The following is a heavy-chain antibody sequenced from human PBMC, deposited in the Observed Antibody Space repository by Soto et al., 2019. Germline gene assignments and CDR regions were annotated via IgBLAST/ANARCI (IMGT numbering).Heavy chain of an antibody. CDR1: GFAFSTYA. CDR3: ARGPSSSTYNWFDP. V-gene: IGHV3-30-3*01. D-gene: IGHD6-13*01. CDR2: ISFDGSNK. J-gene: IGHJ5*02. Sequence: GSLRLSCAASGFAFSTYATHWVRQAPGKGLEWVAVISFDGSNKYYAESVKGRFTISRDNSKDNSKNTLYLQMNSLRAEDTAVYYCARGPSSSTYNWFDPWGQGTLVTVSS.